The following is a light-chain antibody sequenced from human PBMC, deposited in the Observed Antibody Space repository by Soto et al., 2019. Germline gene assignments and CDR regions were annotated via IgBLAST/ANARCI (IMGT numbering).Light chain of an antibody. V-gene: IGKV3-20*01. CDR1: QSINNYF. CDR2: RAS. Sequence: EIVLTQSPGTLSLSPGETATLSCRASQSINNYFLAWHQQRPGRAPRLLIFRASQRASGIPDRFRGSGSGTDFTLTITRLEPEDFAVYYCQQYTNAPRTFGQGTKVDIK. CDR3: QQYTNAPRT. J-gene: IGKJ1*01.